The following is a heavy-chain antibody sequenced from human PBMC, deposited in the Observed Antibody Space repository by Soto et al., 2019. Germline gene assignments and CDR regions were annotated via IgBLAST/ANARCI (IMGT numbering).Heavy chain of an antibody. J-gene: IGHJ4*02. D-gene: IGHD1-1*01. CDR2: ISGSGGST. CDR3: AKRTTGTTGSVDY. CDR1: GFTFSSYT. Sequence: EVQLLESGGGLVQPGGSLRLSCAASGFTFSSYTMSWVRQAPGKGLEWVSTISGSGGSTYYADSVKGRFTISRDNSKNTLDLQMNSLRAEDTAVYYCAKRTTGTTGSVDYWGQGTLVTVSS. V-gene: IGHV3-23*01.